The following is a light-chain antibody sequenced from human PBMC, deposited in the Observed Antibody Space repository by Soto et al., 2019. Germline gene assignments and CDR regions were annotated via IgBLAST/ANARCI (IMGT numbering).Light chain of an antibody. CDR2: DAS. Sequence: SPATLSASVVDRVTIPCRASQSISSWLAWYQQKPGKAPKLLIYDASSLESGVPSRFSGSGSGTEFSLTISSLQPDDSSMYYCQQYNGYSWTFARGTKV. CDR1: QSISSW. J-gene: IGKJ1*01. V-gene: IGKV1-5*01. CDR3: QQYNGYSWT.